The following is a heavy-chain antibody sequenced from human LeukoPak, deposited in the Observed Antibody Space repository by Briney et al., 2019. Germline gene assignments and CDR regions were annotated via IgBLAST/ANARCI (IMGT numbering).Heavy chain of an antibody. V-gene: IGHV3-53*01. CDR1: GFTVSSNY. Sequence: GGSLRLSCAASGFTVSSNYMNWVRQAPGKGLEWVSVIYSGGSTYDADSVKGRFTISRDNSKNTLYFQMNNLRAEDTAVYYCAKDPKTYYYDSSGYYWGQGTLVTVSS. D-gene: IGHD3-22*01. J-gene: IGHJ4*02. CDR2: IYSGGST. CDR3: AKDPKTYYYDSSGYY.